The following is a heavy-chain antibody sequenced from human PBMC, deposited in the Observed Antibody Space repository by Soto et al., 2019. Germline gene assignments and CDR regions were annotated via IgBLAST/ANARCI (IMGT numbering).Heavy chain of an antibody. J-gene: IGHJ6*02. Sequence: GASVKVSCKASGGTFSSYAISWVRQALGQGLEWMGGIIPIFGTANYAQKFQGRVTITADESTSTAYMELSSLRSEDTAVYYCARDDWDAVYYYGMDVWGQGTTVTVSS. D-gene: IGHD2-21*01. CDR1: GGTFSSYA. CDR2: IIPIFGTA. CDR3: ARDDWDAVYYYGMDV. V-gene: IGHV1-69*13.